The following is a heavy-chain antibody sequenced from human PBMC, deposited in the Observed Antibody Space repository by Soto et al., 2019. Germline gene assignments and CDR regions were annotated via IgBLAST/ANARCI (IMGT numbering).Heavy chain of an antibody. D-gene: IGHD5-18*01. J-gene: IGHJ4*02. CDR2: ISSSGSTI. CDR1: GFTFSSYE. V-gene: IGHV3-48*03. Sequence: EVQLVESGGGLVQPGGSLRLSCAASGFTFSSYEMNWVRQAPGKGLEWVSYISSSGSTIYYADSVKGRFTISRDNAKNSLYLQMNSLRAEDTAVYYCARYGGQLWLQGYDYWGQGTLVTVSS. CDR3: ARYGGQLWLQGYDY.